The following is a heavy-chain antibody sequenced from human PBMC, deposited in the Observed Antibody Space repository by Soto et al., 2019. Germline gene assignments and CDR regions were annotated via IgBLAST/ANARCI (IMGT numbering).Heavy chain of an antibody. CDR1: GGXFRXXY. V-gene: IGHV4-34*01. J-gene: IGHJ4*02. CDR3: ARAHDFWGGRQQPIDS. Sequence: SETXSXXXAVSGGXFRXXYXXXXRXPPGKGLEWLGDINHVGNTNYNPSLKSRVSIPVDTSKSQFSLKLSSVTAADTAVYYCARAHDFWGGRQQPIDSWGQGTLVTVSS. D-gene: IGHD3-3*01. CDR2: INHVGNT.